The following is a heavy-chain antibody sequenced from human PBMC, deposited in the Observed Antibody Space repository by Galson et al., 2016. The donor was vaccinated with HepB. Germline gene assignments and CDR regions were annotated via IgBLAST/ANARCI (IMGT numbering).Heavy chain of an antibody. V-gene: IGHV5-51*01. J-gene: IGHJ4*02. CDR2: IYFGGFET. Sequence: QSGAEVKKPGESLKTSCQAFGYRSTNYWIGWVRQMPGTGLEWLGLIYFGGFETRYSPSFQGRVIVSADRSINTAYLQWGSLEASDTAIYYCAGATHGNTWFDYWGQGTQVIVSS. CDR1: GYRSTNYW. CDR3: AGATHGNTWFDY. D-gene: IGHD4/OR15-4a*01.